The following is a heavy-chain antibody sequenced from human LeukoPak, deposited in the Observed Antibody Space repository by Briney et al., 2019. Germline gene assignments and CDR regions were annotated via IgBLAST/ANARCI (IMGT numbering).Heavy chain of an antibody. CDR3: ARGRVHYDSSLYDY. Sequence: ASVKVSCKASGYTFTSYDINWVRQATGQGLEWMGWMNPNSGNTGYAQKFQGRVTMTRDTSISTAYMELSSLRSEDTAVYYCARGRVHYDSSLYDYWGQGTLVTVSS. J-gene: IGHJ4*02. CDR1: GYTFTSYD. D-gene: IGHD3-22*01. V-gene: IGHV1-8*01. CDR2: MNPNSGNT.